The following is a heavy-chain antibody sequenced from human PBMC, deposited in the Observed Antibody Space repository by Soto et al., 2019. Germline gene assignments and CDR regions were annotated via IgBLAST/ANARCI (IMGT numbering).Heavy chain of an antibody. V-gene: IGHV5-51*03. D-gene: IGHD3-3*01. CDR3: ARRSDYYYYGMAV. CDR2: IYPGDSDT. J-gene: IGHJ6*02. Sequence: GKSLKISCKGSGYSFTSYWIGWVRQMPGKGLEWMGIIYPGDSDTRYSPSFQGQVTISADKSISTAYLQWSSLKASDTAMYYCARRSDYYYYGMAVWGQGTTVIVSS. CDR1: GYSFTSYW.